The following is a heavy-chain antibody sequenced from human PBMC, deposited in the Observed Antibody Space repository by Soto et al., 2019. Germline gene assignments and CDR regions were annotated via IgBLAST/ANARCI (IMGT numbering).Heavy chain of an antibody. D-gene: IGHD1-26*01. Sequence: QEQLVQSGAEVKKPGASVKVSCKASGYTFSSYDITWVRQATGQGLEWMGWMNTNSGNTGYAQKFQGRLTMTRNTSIGTAYMQLSSLRSEDTAVYYCATERWEDAFDIWGQGTMVTVSS. CDR2: MNTNSGNT. CDR3: ATERWEDAFDI. V-gene: IGHV1-8*01. J-gene: IGHJ3*02. CDR1: GYTFSSYD.